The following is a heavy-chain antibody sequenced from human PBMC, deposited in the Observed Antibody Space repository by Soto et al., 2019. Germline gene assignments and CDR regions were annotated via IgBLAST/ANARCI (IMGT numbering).Heavy chain of an antibody. CDR1: GFTFGDYA. CDR2: IRSKAYGGTT. D-gene: IGHD2-2*01. V-gene: IGHV3-49*03. CDR3: TRVHPYHIYSYGMDV. Sequence: PGGSLRLSCTASGFTFGDYAMSWFRQAPGKGLEWVGFIRSKAYGGTTEYAASVKGRFTISRDDSKSIAYLQMNSLKTEDTAVYYCTRVHPYHIYSYGMDVWGQGTTLTVSS. J-gene: IGHJ6*02.